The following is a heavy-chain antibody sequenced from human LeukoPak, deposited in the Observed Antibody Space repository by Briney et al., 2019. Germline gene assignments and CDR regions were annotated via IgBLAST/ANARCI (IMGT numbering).Heavy chain of an antibody. Sequence: GGSLRLSCAASGFTFGSHAMSWVRQAPGKGLEWVSAISGGGGHTYYPDSVRGRFTISRDNSRDTMYLQMNSLRADDTAVYYCAKFFHSGSYFPWGVYFDYWGQGTLVTVSS. CDR2: ISGGGGHT. V-gene: IGHV3-23*01. J-gene: IGHJ4*02. CDR1: GFTFGSHA. D-gene: IGHD3-10*01. CDR3: AKFFHSGSYFPWGVYFDY.